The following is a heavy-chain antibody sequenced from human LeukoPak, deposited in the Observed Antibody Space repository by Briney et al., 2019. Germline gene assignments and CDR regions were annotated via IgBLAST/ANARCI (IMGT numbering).Heavy chain of an antibody. Sequence: QPSETLSLTCTVSGGSISSSSYYWGWIRQPPGKGLEWIGSIYYSGSTYYNPSLKSRVTVSVDTSKNQFSLKLSSVTAADTAVYYCASRTYSRAFDIWGQGTMVTVSS. D-gene: IGHD2-21*01. CDR3: ASRTYSRAFDI. V-gene: IGHV4-39*01. CDR1: GGSISSSSYY. CDR2: IYYSGST. J-gene: IGHJ3*02.